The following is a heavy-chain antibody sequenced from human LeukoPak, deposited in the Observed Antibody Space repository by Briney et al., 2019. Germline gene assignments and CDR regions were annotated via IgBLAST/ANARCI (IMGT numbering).Heavy chain of an antibody. CDR1: GFTFSSYG. V-gene: IGHV3-30*18. Sequence: PGGSLRLSCAASGFTFSSYGMHWVRQAPGKGLEWVAVISYDGSNKYYADSVKGRFTISRDNSKNTLYLQMNSLRAEGTAVYYCAKPLWFGEMGYYGMDVWGKGTTVTVSS. CDR2: ISYDGSNK. CDR3: AKPLWFGEMGYYGMDV. D-gene: IGHD3-10*01. J-gene: IGHJ6*04.